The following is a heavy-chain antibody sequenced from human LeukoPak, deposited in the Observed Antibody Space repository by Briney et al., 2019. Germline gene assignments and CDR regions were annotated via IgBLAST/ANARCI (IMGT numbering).Heavy chain of an antibody. D-gene: IGHD6-13*01. CDR3: AHLARAAAAGKRDAFGI. Sequence: GGSLRLSCAASGFTFSSYWMSWVRQAPGKGLEWVANIKQDGSEKYYVDSVKGRFTISRDNAKNSLYLQMNSLRAEDTAVYYCAHLARAAAAGKRDAFGIWGQGTMVTVSS. CDR2: IKQDGSEK. CDR1: GFTFSSYW. J-gene: IGHJ3*02. V-gene: IGHV3-7*01.